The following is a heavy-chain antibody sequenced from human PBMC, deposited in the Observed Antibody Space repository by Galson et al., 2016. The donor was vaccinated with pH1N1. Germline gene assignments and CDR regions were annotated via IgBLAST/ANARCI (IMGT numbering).Heavy chain of an antibody. V-gene: IGHV3-49*04. CDR2: IRSKIYGGTT. CDR3: TRARYNLLTGYLIDF. J-gene: IGHJ4*02. D-gene: IGHD3-9*01. CDR1: GFSFGDYA. Sequence: SLRLSCAASGFSFGDYAMSWVRQAPGKGLEWVGLIRSKIYGGTTEYAASVKGRFTISRDDYKSIAYLQMNSLKTEDTALYYCTRARYNLLTGYLIDFWGQGTLLTVSS.